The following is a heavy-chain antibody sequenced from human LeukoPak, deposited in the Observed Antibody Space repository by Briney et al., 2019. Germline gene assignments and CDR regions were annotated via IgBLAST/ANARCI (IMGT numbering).Heavy chain of an antibody. CDR1: GYTFSGYY. V-gene: IGHV1-2*02. D-gene: IGHD2-2*01. CDR2: INPNSGDT. Sequence: ASVKVSCKASGYTFSGYYIHWVRQAPGQGLEWMGWINPNSGDTHYAQKFQGRVTMTRETSSRPAYMDLNSLISDDTAVYYCARVQYQLLFEGNWFDPWGQGTLVTVSS. J-gene: IGHJ5*02. CDR3: ARVQYQLLFEGNWFDP.